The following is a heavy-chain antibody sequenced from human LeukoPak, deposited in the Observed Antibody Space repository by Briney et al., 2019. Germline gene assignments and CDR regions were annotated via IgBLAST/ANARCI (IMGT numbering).Heavy chain of an antibody. Sequence: PGGSLRLSCVASGFTGTSHYMSWVRQAPGKRLEWVSVIYRGDGTYYADSVKGRFTISRDNSRNTLYLQMNSLRVEDTAMYYCARDIGGTVEVATMNYWGQGTLVTVSS. CDR1: GFTGTSHY. CDR3: ARDIGGTVEVATMNY. J-gene: IGHJ4*02. CDR2: IYRGDGT. D-gene: IGHD5-24*01. V-gene: IGHV3-66*01.